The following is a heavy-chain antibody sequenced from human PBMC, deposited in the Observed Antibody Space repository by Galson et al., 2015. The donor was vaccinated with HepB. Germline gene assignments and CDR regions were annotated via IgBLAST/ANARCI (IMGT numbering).Heavy chain of an antibody. CDR1: GFTVSSNY. V-gene: IGHV3-73*01. D-gene: IGHD4-17*01. Sequence: SLRLSCAASGFTVSSNYMSWVRQAPGKGLEWVGRIRSKANSYATAYAASVKGRFTISRDDSKNTAYLQMNSLKTEDTAVYYCSRLDYEVPNWGQGTLVTVSS. CDR2: IRSKANSYAT. CDR3: SRLDYEVPN. J-gene: IGHJ4*02.